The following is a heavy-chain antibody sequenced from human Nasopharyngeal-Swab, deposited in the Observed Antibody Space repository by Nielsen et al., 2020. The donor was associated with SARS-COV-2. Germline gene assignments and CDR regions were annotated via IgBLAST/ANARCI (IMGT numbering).Heavy chain of an antibody. D-gene: IGHD2-15*01. Sequence: WVRQAPGQGLEWMGIINPGGGSARYSQSFQGRVTMTRDTSTSTVYMELSSLGSEDTAVYYCARGGDPREVVAATDCFDPWGQGTLVTVSS. V-gene: IGHV1-46*01. CDR2: INPGGGSA. J-gene: IGHJ5*02. CDR3: ARGGDPREVVAATDCFDP.